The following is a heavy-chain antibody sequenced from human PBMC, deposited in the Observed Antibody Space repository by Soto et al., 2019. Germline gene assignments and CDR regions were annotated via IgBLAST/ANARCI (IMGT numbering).Heavy chain of an antibody. J-gene: IGHJ3*02. CDR1: GGSFSGYY. CDR2: INHSGST. D-gene: IGHD3-10*01. Sequence: QVQLQQWGAGLLKPSETLSLTCAVYGGSFSGYYWSWIRQPPGKGLEWIGEINHSGSTNYNPSLKSRVTISVDTSKNQFSLKLGSVTAADTAVYYCARRDGRLLWFGELLSHDAFDIWGQGTMVTVSS. CDR3: ARRDGRLLWFGELLSHDAFDI. V-gene: IGHV4-34*01.